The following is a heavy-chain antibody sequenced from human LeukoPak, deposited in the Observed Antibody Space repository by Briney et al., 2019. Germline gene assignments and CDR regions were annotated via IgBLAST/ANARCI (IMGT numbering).Heavy chain of an antibody. J-gene: IGHJ4*02. Sequence: GGSLRLSCAASGFTFSSYGMHWVRQAPGKGLEWVAVISYDGSNKYYADSVKGRFTISRDNSKNTLYLQMNSLRAEDTAVHYCAKDDYGDYLDYWGQGTLVTVSS. CDR1: GFTFSSYG. CDR2: ISYDGSNK. D-gene: IGHD4-17*01. CDR3: AKDDYGDYLDY. V-gene: IGHV3-30*18.